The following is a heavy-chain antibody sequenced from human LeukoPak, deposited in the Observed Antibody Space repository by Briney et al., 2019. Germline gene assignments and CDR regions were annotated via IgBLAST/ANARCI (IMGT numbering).Heavy chain of an antibody. D-gene: IGHD2-2*01. J-gene: IGHJ4*02. CDR1: GYSFTSYW. CDR3: ARWYCSSTSCYESYFDY. Sequence: GESLKISCKGSGYSFTSYWIGWVRQMPGKGLEWMGIIYPGDSDTRYSPSFQGQVTISADKSISTAYLQWSSLKASDTAMYYCARWYCSSTSCYESYFDYWGQETLVTVSS. CDR2: IYPGDSDT. V-gene: IGHV5-51*01.